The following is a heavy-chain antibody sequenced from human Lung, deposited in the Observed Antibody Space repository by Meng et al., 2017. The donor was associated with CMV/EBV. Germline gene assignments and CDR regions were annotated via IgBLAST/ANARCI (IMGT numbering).Heavy chain of an antibody. CDR3: AREYCASTGCYKGGRFDP. D-gene: IGHD2-2*02. CDR2: FYYTGSA. Sequence: SETLSLXCSVTGDSISSFYWTWIRQSPGKGLEWIGYFYYTGSANYNPSLKSRVTISGDTSKNQFSLRLSSVTAADTAVYYCAREYCASTGCYKGGRFDPWGQGXLVTVSS. V-gene: IGHV4-59*01. J-gene: IGHJ5*02. CDR1: GDSISSFY.